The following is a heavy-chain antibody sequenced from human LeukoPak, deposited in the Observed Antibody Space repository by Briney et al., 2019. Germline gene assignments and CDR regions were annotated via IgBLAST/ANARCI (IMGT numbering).Heavy chain of an antibody. V-gene: IGHV1-69*04. D-gene: IGHD1-20*01. CDR3: ARERGNWNDLGSPSPTVDY. CDR2: IIPILGIA. CDR1: GGTFSSYT. Sequence: GASVKVSCKASGGTFSSYTISWVRQAPGQGLEWMGRIIPILGIANYAQKFQGRVTITADKSTSTAYMELSSLRSEDTAVYHCARERGNWNDLGSPSPTVDYWGQGTLVTVSS. J-gene: IGHJ4*02.